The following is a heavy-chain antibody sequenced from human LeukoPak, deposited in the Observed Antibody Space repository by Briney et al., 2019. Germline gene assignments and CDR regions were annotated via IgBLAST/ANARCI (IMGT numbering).Heavy chain of an antibody. CDR3: ARVDDGYSGYDYYFDC. V-gene: IGHV1-18*01. CDR2: ISTSNGNT. Sequence: ASVKVSCKASGYTFTDYGISWVRQAPGQGLEWMGWISTSNGNTKYAQKVQDTVTMTTDTSTTTAYMELRGLKSDDTAVYYCARVDDGYSGYDYYFDCWGQGTLVTVSS. J-gene: IGHJ4*02. CDR1: GYTFTDYG. D-gene: IGHD5-12*01.